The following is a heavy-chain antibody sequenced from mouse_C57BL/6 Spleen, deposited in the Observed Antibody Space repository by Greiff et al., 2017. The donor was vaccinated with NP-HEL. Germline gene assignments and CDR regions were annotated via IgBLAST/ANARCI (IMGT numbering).Heavy chain of an antibody. CDR1: GYTFTSYW. Sequence: QVQLQQPGAELVRPGSSVKLSCKASGYTFTSYWMDWVKQRPGQGLEWIGNIYPSDSETHYNQKFKDKATLTVDKSSSTAYMQLSSLTSEDSAVYYCARWGTRAMDYWGQGTSVTVSS. CDR2: IYPSDSET. V-gene: IGHV1-61*01. J-gene: IGHJ4*01. CDR3: ARWGTRAMDY.